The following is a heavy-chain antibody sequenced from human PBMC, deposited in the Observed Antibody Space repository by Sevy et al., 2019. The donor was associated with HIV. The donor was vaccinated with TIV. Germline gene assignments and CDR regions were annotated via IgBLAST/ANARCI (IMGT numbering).Heavy chain of an antibody. CDR3: VAANTWKDY. J-gene: IGHJ4*02. CDR2: VNSDGSST. CDR1: GFTFSSYW. Sequence: GGSLRLSCAASGFTFSSYWMHWVRQAPGKGSEWVSGVNSDGSSTNYADSVKGRFTMSRDSAKNTLYLQMNSLRAEDTAVHFCVAANTWKDYWGQGTLVTVSS. V-gene: IGHV3-74*01. D-gene: IGHD1-1*01.